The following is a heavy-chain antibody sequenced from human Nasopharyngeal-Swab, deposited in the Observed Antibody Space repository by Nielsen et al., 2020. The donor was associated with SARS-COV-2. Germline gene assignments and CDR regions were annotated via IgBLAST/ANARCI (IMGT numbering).Heavy chain of an antibody. D-gene: IGHD3-22*01. CDR2: ISAYNGNT. J-gene: IGHJ4*02. V-gene: IGHV1-18*01. CDR3: ARDWLFYYDSSRRLDY. CDR1: GYTFTSYG. Sequence: ASEKVSCKASGYTFTSYGISWVRQAPGQGLEWMGWISAYNGNTNYAQKLQGRVTMTTDTSTSTAYMELRSLRSDDTAVYYCARDWLFYYDSSRRLDYWGQGTLVTVSS.